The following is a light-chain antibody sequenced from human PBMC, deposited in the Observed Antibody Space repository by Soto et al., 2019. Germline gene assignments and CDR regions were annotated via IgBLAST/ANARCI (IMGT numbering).Light chain of an antibody. CDR2: GAS. CDR1: QSVSSN. J-gene: IGKJ1*01. Sequence: EIVMTQSAATLSVSPGERATLSCRASQSVSSNLAWYQQKPGQAPRLLIYGASTRATGIPARFSGSGSGTEFTLTISSLQSEDFAVYYCQREKTFGQGTKVDIK. V-gene: IGKV3-15*01. CDR3: QREKT.